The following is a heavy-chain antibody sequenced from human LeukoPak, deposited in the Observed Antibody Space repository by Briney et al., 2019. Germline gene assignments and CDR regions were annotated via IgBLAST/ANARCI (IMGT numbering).Heavy chain of an antibody. V-gene: IGHV3-33*01. D-gene: IGHD2-2*01. CDR3: AREIDSIVVVPAAGFDY. J-gene: IGHJ4*02. CDR2: IWNDGSNK. CDR1: GFTLSSYG. Sequence: GGSLRLSCAASGFTLSSYGMHWVRQAPGKGLEWVAVIWNDGSNKYYADSVKGRFTISRDNSKNTLYLQMNSLRAEDTAVYYCAREIDSIVVVPAAGFDYWGQGTLVTVSS.